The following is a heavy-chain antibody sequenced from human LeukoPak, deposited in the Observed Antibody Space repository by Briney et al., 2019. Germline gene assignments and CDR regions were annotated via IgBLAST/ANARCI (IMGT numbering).Heavy chain of an antibody. CDR1: GFTFSSYW. CDR2: IKQDGSEK. J-gene: IGHJ4*02. D-gene: IGHD3-3*02. Sequence: GGSLTLSCAASGFTFSSYWMIWLRQAPGKGLEGVANIKQDGSEKYYVDSVKGRFTISRDNAKNSLYLQMNSLRAEDTAVYYCARELIVGFLEWLIDYWGQGTLVTVSS. V-gene: IGHV3-7*01. CDR3: ARELIVGFLEWLIDY.